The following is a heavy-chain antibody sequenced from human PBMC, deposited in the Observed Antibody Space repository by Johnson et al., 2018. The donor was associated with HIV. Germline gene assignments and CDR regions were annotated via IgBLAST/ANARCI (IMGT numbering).Heavy chain of an antibody. Sequence: QVQLVESGGGLVHPGGSLRLSCAASGFTFSDYGIHWVRQAPGKGPEWVAVIWFDGNLKKYADSVKGRFTISRDNSKNTLYLQMNSLRAEDTAVYYCAKDSTESDAFDIWGQGTMVTVSS. CDR1: GFTFSDYG. CDR2: IWFDGNLK. CDR3: AKDSTESDAFDI. D-gene: IGHD4-11*01. V-gene: IGHV3-33*03. J-gene: IGHJ3*02.